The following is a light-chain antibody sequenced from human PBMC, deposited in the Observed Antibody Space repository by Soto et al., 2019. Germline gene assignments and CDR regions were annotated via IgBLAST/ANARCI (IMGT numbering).Light chain of an antibody. CDR1: QSVSNY. V-gene: IGKV3-11*01. Sequence: EIVLTQSPATLSLSPGERATLSCRASQSVSNYLAWYQQKPGQPPRLLIYDASSRATGIPARFSGSGSGTDFTLTISSLEPEDFAVYYCQQRSDWPPGYTFGPGTKVDIK. CDR2: DAS. CDR3: QQRSDWPPGYT. J-gene: IGKJ3*01.